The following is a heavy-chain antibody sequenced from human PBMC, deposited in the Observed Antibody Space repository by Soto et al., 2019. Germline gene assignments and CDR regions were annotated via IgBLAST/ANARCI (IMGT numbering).Heavy chain of an antibody. Sequence: QVQLVQSGAEVKKPGSSVKVSCKASGGTFSSYTISWVRQAPGQGREWMGRIIPILGIANDAQKFQGRVRITADKSTSTAYMELSSLRSEDTAVYYCARGWDLQKGRGFDYWGQGTLVTVSS. D-gene: IGHD1-26*01. J-gene: IGHJ4*02. CDR1: GGTFSSYT. CDR2: IIPILGIA. CDR3: ARGWDLQKGRGFDY. V-gene: IGHV1-69*02.